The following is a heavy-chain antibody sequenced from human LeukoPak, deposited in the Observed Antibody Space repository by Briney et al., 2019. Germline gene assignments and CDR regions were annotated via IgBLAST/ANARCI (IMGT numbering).Heavy chain of an antibody. D-gene: IGHD2-15*01. CDR2: ISAYNGNT. CDR3: ARELPSYGMDV. CDR1: GYIFTSYG. J-gene: IGHJ6*02. Sequence: GASVKVSCKASGYIFTSYGISWVRQAPGQGLEWMGWISAYNGNTNYAQKVQGRVTMTTDTSKSTAYMELRSLRSDDTAVYYCARELPSYGMDVWGQGTTVTVSS. V-gene: IGHV1-18*01.